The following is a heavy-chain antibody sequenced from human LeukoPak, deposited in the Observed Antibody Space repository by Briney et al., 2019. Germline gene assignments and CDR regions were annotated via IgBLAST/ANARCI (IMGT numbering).Heavy chain of an antibody. CDR1: GFTFSSYE. CDR2: ISSSGSTI. V-gene: IGHV3-48*03. Sequence: PGGSLRLSCAASGFTFSSYEMNWVRQAPGKGLAWVSYISSSGSTIYYADSVKGRFTISRDNAKNSLYLQMNSLRAEDTAVYYCARGSGVLVDPFDYWGQGTLVTVSS. J-gene: IGHJ4*02. CDR3: ARGSGVLVDPFDY. D-gene: IGHD3-10*01.